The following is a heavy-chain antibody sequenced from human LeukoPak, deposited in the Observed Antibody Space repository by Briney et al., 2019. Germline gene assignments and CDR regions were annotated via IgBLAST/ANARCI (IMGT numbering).Heavy chain of an antibody. V-gene: IGHV3-21*06. J-gene: IGHJ3*02. D-gene: IGHD1-14*01. Sequence: GGSLRLSCAASGFTFDDYAMHWVRQAPGKGLEWVSSISSSSSYIYYADSVKGRFTISRDNAKNSLYLQMYSLSAEDTAVYYCALSEPLDAFNIWGQGTMVTVSS. CDR1: GFTFDDYA. CDR3: ALSEPLDAFNI. CDR2: ISSSSSYI.